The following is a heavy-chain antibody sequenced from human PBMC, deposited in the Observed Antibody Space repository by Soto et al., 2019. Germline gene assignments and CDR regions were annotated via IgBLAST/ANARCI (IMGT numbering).Heavy chain of an antibody. CDR3: ARDPDTTGTTQNFDY. V-gene: IGHV1-46*01. Sequence: EASVKVSCKASGYTFTSYYMHWVRQAPGQGLEWMGIINPSGGSTSYAQKFQGRVTMTRDTSTSTVYMELSSLRSEDTAVYYCARDPDTTGTTQNFDYWGQGTLVTVSS. CDR1: GYTFTSYY. CDR2: INPSGGST. J-gene: IGHJ4*02. D-gene: IGHD1-1*01.